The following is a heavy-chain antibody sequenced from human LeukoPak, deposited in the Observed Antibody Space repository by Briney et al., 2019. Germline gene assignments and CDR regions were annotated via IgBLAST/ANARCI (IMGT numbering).Heavy chain of an antibody. CDR3: ATLTYSYGYYYYYMDV. V-gene: IGHV1-69*05. Sequence: SVKVSCKASGGTFSSYAISWVRQAPGQGLEWMGGIIPIFGTANYAQKFQGRVTITTDESTSTAYMELSSLRSEDTAVYYCATLTYSYGYYYYYMDVWAKGPRSPSP. J-gene: IGHJ6*03. CDR1: GGTFSSYA. CDR2: IIPIFGTA. D-gene: IGHD5-18*01.